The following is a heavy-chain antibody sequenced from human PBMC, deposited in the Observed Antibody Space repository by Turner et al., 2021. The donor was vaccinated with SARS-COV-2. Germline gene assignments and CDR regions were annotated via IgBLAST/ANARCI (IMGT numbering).Heavy chain of an antibody. J-gene: IGHJ6*02. CDR3: ARGHVPAASNFYYYYYYGMDV. D-gene: IGHD2-2*01. Sequence: EVQLVESGGGLIQPGGSLRLSCAASGCTVSSNYMSWVRQAPGKGLEWVSVIYSGGSTYYADSVKGRFTISRDNSKNTLYLQMNSLRAEDTAVYYCARGHVPAASNFYYYYYYGMDVWGQGTTVTVSS. V-gene: IGHV3-53*01. CDR2: IYSGGST. CDR1: GCTVSSNY.